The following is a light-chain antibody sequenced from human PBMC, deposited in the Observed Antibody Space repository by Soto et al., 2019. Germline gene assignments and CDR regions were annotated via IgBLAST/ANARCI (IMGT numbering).Light chain of an antibody. CDR1: QSVDSN. V-gene: IGKV3D-15*01. J-gene: IGKJ4*01. CDR2: GAF. CDR3: QQYDNWPLT. Sequence: EIVMTQSPATLSVSPGERATLSCRASQSVDSNLAWYQQKPGQAPRLLIFGAFTRATGIPARFSGSGSGTDFTLTISSLQSEDFGVYFCQQYDNWPLTFGGGTKVDIK.